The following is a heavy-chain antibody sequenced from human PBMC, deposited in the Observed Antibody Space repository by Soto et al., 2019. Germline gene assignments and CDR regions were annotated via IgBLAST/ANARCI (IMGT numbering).Heavy chain of an antibody. CDR3: AIRMYSTRWYYLDY. CDR1: CFTVSSYA. V-gene: IGHV3-23*01. Sequence: EMQLLESGGGVVQAGGSLRLSCAASCFTVSSYALNWVRQAPGKGLEWVSGISASTYYADSVKGRFTISRDTSKNTLYQKMNSLRAEDTAIYFCAIRMYSTRWYYLDYWGQGTLVTVSS. D-gene: IGHD6-13*01. CDR2: ISAST. J-gene: IGHJ4*02.